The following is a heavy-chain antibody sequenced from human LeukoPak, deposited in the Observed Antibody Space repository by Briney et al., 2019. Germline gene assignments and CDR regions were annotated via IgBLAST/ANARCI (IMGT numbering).Heavy chain of an antibody. V-gene: IGHV1-8*01. CDR3: ASGADIVVVPAAGGWFDP. D-gene: IGHD2-2*01. J-gene: IGHJ5*02. CDR1: GYTFTSYD. Sequence: ASVKVSCKASGYTFTSYDINWVRQATGQGLEWMGWMNPNSGNTGYAQKFQGRVTMTRNTSISTAYMELSSLRSGDTAVYYCASGADIVVVPAAGGWFDPWGQGTLVTVSS. CDR2: MNPNSGNT.